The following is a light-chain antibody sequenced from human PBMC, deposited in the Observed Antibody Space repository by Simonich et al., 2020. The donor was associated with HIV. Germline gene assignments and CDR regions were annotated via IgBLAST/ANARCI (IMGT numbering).Light chain of an antibody. Sequence: DIQMTQSPSSMSASVGDRVTITCQGSQDIRNYLNWYQQKPGKAPKLLIYDASNLETGVPARFSGSGSGTDFTFTISSLQPEDIATYYCQQYDNLPFGGGTKVEIK. V-gene: IGKV1-33*01. CDR1: QDIRNY. CDR2: DAS. CDR3: QQYDNLP. J-gene: IGKJ4*01.